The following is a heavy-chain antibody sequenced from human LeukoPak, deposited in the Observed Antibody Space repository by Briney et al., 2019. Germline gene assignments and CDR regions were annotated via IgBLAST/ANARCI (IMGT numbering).Heavy chain of an antibody. CDR2: IYYSGST. CDR1: GFTFSSYSMN. D-gene: IGHD2-15*01. J-gene: IGHJ3*02. Sequence: GSLRLSCAASGFTFSSYSMNWVRQPPGKGLEWIGSIYYSGSTYYNPSLKSRVTISVDTSKNQFSLKLSSVTAADTAVYYCARHYSSDAFDIWGQGTMVTVSS. CDR3: ARHYSSDAFDI. V-gene: IGHV4-39*01.